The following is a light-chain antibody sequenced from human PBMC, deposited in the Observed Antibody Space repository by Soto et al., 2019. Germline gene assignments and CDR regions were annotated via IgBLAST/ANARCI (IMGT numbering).Light chain of an antibody. V-gene: IGLV2-8*01. J-gene: IGLJ1*01. Sequence: QSALTLPPSASGSPGHSVTLSCSGTSSDVGGYNYVSWYQQHPGKAPKLMIYDVSKRRSGVPDRFSGSKSSNTAALTVSGLHAEDEADYYCSSYAGTNTYVVGTGTELTVL. CDR3: SSYAGTNTYV. CDR2: DVS. CDR1: SSDVGGYNY.